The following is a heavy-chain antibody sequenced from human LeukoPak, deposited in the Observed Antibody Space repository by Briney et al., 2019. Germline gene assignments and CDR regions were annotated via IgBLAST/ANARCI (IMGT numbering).Heavy chain of an antibody. CDR2: ISSSSSYI. J-gene: IGHJ6*04. Sequence: GGSLRLSCAASGFTFSSYSMNWVRQAPGKGLEWVSSISSSSSYIYYADSVKGRFTISRDNAKNSLYLQMNSLRAEDTAVYYCARLALVYGMDIWGKGTTVTVSS. V-gene: IGHV3-21*01. CDR1: GFTFSSYS. D-gene: IGHD2-8*02. CDR3: ARLALVYGMDI.